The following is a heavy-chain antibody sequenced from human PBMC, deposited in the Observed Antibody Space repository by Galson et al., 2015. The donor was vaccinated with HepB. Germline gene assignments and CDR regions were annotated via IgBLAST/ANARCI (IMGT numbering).Heavy chain of an antibody. CDR3: ARDGSRPTMVGEDAFDI. V-gene: IGHV3-48*01. CDR2: ISSSSSSI. D-gene: IGHD3-10*02. Sequence: SLRLSCAASGFTFSSYNMNWVRQAPGKGLEWVSYISSSSSSIYYADSVKGRFSISRGNANKSLYLQMNSLRVEDTAVYYCARDGSRPTMVGEDAFDIWGQGTVVTVSS. J-gene: IGHJ3*02. CDR1: GFTFSSYN.